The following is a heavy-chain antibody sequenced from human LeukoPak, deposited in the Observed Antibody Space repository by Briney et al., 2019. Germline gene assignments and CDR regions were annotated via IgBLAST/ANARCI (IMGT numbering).Heavy chain of an antibody. CDR1: GFTFSSYA. D-gene: IGHD1-26*01. J-gene: IGHJ4*02. CDR3: AKDPLSGSPQDGYFDY. Sequence: GGSLRLSCVASGFTFSSYAMGWVRQAPGKGLEWVSAISGSGGSTYYADSVKGRFTISRDNSKNTLYLQMNSLRAEDTAVYYCAKDPLSGSPQDGYFDYWGQGTLVTVSS. V-gene: IGHV3-23*01. CDR2: ISGSGGST.